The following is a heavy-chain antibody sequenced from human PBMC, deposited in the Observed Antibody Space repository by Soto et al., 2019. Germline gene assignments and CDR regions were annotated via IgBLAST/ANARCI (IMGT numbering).Heavy chain of an antibody. CDR1: GDSITNNHW. CDR2: IYHTGIA. J-gene: IGHJ6*02. Sequence: PSETLSLTCTVYGDSITNNHWWSWVRQPPGKGPELIGEIYHTGIANYNPSLESRVAFSVDKSKNQFSLSLTSVTAEDTGVYYCARRAYGDYGMDVWGQGTTVTVSS. D-gene: IGHD4-17*01. V-gene: IGHV4-4*02. CDR3: ARRAYGDYGMDV.